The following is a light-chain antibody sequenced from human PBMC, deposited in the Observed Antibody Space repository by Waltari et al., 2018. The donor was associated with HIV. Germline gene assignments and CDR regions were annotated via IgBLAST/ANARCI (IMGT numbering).Light chain of an antibody. CDR2: EGS. V-gene: IGLV2-8*01. CDR1: SSDVGGYDY. CDR3: TSSAGTAQYA. J-gene: IGLJ1*01. Sequence: QSALTQPPSASGSPGQSVTISCTGTSSDVGGYDYVSWHQHHPGKVPRLIMYEGSKRPAGVPDRFSGFKSGNTASLTVSGLQAEYVAEYYCTSSAGTAQYAFATGTKVTVV.